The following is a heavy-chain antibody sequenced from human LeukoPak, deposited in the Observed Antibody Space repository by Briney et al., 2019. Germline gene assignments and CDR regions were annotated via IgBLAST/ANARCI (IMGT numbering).Heavy chain of an antibody. Sequence: GGSLRLSCSVSGFTFSSYAMHWVRQAPGKGLEYVSSITSDGGTTYYADSVKGRFTISRDNSKNTLYLQMSSLRNEDTAVYYCLNDLRGVGDYWGQGTLVTVSS. CDR1: GFTFSSYA. CDR3: LNDLRGVGDY. CDR2: ITSDGGTT. V-gene: IGHV3-64D*06. D-gene: IGHD3-10*01. J-gene: IGHJ4*02.